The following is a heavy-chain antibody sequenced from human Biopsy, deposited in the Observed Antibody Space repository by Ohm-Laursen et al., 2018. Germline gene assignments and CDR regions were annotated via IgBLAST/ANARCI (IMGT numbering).Heavy chain of an antibody. V-gene: IGHV4-34*01. CDR1: GGSFSGYY. D-gene: IGHD3-16*01. CDR2: VSHSGST. J-gene: IGHJ3*02. Sequence: SDTLSLTCAVSGGSFSGYYWSWIRRTPGKGLEWIGEVSHSGSTNYNPSLKSRVTISVDTSKNQFSLNLSSVTAADTAVYYCARLTGDYIWGNWRINHDPFDIWDQGTSVTVSS. CDR3: ARLTGDYIWGNWRINHDPFDI.